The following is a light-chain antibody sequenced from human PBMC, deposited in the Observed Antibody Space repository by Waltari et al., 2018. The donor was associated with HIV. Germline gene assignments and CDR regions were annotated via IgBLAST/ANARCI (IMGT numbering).Light chain of an antibody. Sequence: EIVMTQSPATLSVSPGERATLSCRASQSVSSNLAWYQQKPGQAPRRLIYGASTRATGFPARFSGSGSGTEFTLTISSLQSEDFAVYYCQQYNNWPLTFGGGTKVEIK. CDR1: QSVSSN. V-gene: IGKV3-15*01. J-gene: IGKJ4*01. CDR3: QQYNNWPLT. CDR2: GAS.